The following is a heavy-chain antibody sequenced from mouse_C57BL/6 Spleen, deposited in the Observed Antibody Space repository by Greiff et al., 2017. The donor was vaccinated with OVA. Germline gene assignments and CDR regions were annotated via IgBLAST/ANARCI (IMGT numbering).Heavy chain of an antibody. D-gene: IGHD2-1*01. Sequence: QVQLQQPGAELVKPGASVKLSCKASGYTFTSYWMHWVKQRPGQGLEWIGMIHPNSGNTNYNEKFKSKATLTVDKSSSTAYMQLSSLTSEDSAVYYCARPYGNYPYWYFDVWGTGTTVTVSS. CDR2: IHPNSGNT. CDR1: GYTFTSYW. CDR3: ARPYGNYPYWYFDV. V-gene: IGHV1-64*01. J-gene: IGHJ1*03.